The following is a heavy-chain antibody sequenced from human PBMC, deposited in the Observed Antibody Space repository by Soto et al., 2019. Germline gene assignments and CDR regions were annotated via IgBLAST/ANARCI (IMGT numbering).Heavy chain of an antibody. CDR3: AREWGHPYWYVDL. J-gene: IGHJ2*01. D-gene: IGHD3-16*01. V-gene: IGHV3-48*02. CDR2: ISSTTSTI. CDR1: GFTFSTYS. Sequence: DVQLVESGGGLEQPGGSLRLSCAASGFTFSTYSMNWVRQAPGKGLEWISYISSTTSTIYYADSVRGRFTVSRDNAKNSLYLQMESRRDEDTAVYYCAREWGHPYWYVDLWGRGTLVTVSS.